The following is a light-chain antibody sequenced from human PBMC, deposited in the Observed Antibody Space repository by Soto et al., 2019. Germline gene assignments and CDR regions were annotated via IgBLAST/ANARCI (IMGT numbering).Light chain of an antibody. CDR2: LTS. CDR3: HQRQSWPRT. Sequence: EIVLTQSPATLSAFPGDRVTLSCRASQALNTRLAWYQHKPGQAPRLLIYLTSNRADGVPARFSAWGSETDFTLTISDVEPEDFAVYYCHQRQSWPRTFGQGTKVEIK. V-gene: IGKV3-11*01. J-gene: IGKJ1*01. CDR1: QALNTR.